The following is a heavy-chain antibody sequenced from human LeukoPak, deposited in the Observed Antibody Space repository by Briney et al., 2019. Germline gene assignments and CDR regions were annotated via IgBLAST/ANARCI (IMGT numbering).Heavy chain of an antibody. CDR3: ARDVLITMTVVVIHHHAFDV. J-gene: IGHJ3*01. D-gene: IGHD3-22*01. Sequence: GGSLRLSCAASGFTFSSYWMSWVRQAPGKGLEWVANIKQDGSEKYYVDSVKGRFTISRDNAKNSLYLQMNSLRAEDTAVYYCARDVLITMTVVVIHHHAFDVWGLGTMVTVSS. CDR2: IKQDGSEK. V-gene: IGHV3-7*01. CDR1: GFTFSSYW.